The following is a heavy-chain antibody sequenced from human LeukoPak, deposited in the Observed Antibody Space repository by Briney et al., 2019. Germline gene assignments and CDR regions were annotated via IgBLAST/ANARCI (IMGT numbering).Heavy chain of an antibody. D-gene: IGHD1-26*01. J-gene: IGHJ3*02. Sequence: EASVKVSCEASGYTFTSYAMHWVRQAPGQRLEWMGWINAGNGNTKYSQKFQGRVTITRDTSASTAYMELSSLRSEDTAVYYCARGTQSDIVGYSVSPSAFDIWGQGTMVTVSS. CDR2: INAGNGNT. CDR3: ARGTQSDIVGYSVSPSAFDI. V-gene: IGHV1-3*01. CDR1: GYTFTSYA.